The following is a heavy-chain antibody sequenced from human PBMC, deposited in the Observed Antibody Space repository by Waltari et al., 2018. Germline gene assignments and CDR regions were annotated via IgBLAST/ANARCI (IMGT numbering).Heavy chain of an antibody. D-gene: IGHD2-15*01. CDR3: ARAAVAYYFDY. CDR2: INHSGST. Sequence: QVQLQQWGAGLLKPSETLSLTCAVYGGSFSGYYLSWIRQPPGKGLEWIGEINHSGSTNYNPSLKSRVTISVDTSKNQFSLKLSSVTAADTAVYYCARAAVAYYFDYWGQGTLVTVSS. V-gene: IGHV4-34*01. J-gene: IGHJ4*02. CDR1: GGSFSGYY.